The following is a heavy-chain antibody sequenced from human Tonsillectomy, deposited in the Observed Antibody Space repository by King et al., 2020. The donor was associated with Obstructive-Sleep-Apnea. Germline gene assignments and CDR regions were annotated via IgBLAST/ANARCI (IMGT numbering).Heavy chain of an antibody. CDR3: AKGMVGPTWAALDY. J-gene: IGHJ4*02. CDR1: GFTFDDYA. CDR2: ISWNSGNV. V-gene: IGHV3-9*01. Sequence: VQLVESGGVLVQPGRSLRLSCAASGFTFDDYAMHWVRQAPGKGLEWVSRISWNSGNVGYADSVKGRFAISRDNATNSLYLQTNNLGADDTPLYYCAKGMVGPTWAALDYGGQGTLVTVPS. D-gene: IGHD1-26*01.